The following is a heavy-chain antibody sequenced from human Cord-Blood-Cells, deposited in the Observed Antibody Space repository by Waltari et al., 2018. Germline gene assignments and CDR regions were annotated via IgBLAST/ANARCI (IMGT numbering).Heavy chain of an antibody. V-gene: IGHV1-24*01. Sequence: QVQLVQSGAEVKKPGASVKVSCKVSGYTLTKLYMDWVRQAPGKGLEWMGGFDPEEGETIYAQKFQGRVTMTEDTSTDTAYMELSSLRSEDTAVYYCATGPYNWNYRDYWGQGTLVTVSS. J-gene: IGHJ4*02. CDR2: FDPEEGET. CDR3: ATGPYNWNYRDY. D-gene: IGHD1-20*01. CDR1: GYTLTKLY.